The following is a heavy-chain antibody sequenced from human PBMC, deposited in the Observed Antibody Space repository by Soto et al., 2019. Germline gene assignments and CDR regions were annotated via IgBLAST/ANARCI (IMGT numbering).Heavy chain of an antibody. J-gene: IGHJ6*03. CDR1: GGSLRDYY. V-gene: IGHV4-59*08. CDR3: ARTFWSGSRLDYYYMDV. CDR2: ISNSGAT. D-gene: IGHD3-3*01. Sequence: SETLSLTCTASGGSLRDYYWSWIRQPPGKGLEWIGYISNSGATKYNPSLKSRVTISVDTSKNQFSLQLNSVTAADTAVYYCARTFWSGSRLDYYYMDVWGKGTTVTVSS.